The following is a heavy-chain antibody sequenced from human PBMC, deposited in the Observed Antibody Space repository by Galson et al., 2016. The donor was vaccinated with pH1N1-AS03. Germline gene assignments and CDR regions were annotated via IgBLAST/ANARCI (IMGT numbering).Heavy chain of an antibody. CDR3: SKQRLQLVNSFDI. CDR2: IYYAWST. V-gene: IGHV4-39*01. CDR1: GGSSSSSSDY. Sequence: SETLSLTCTVSGGSSSSSSDYWGWIRQPPGKGLEWIGSIYYAWSTYYNPSLKSRVTISVDKSKNQISLKLSSVTASDTAVYYCSKQRLQLVNSFDIWGPGTLVTVSS. D-gene: IGHD3-9*01. J-gene: IGHJ4*02.